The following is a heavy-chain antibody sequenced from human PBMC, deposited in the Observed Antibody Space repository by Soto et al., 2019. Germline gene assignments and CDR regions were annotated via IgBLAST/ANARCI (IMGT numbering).Heavy chain of an antibody. CDR3: SKDKTPDTAMACDY. V-gene: IGHV3-23*01. J-gene: IGHJ4*02. CDR1: GFTFSSYA. CDR2: ISGSGGST. D-gene: IGHD5-18*01. Sequence: EVQLLESGGGLVQPGGSLRLSCAASGFTFSSYAMRWVRQAPGKGLEWVSAISGSGGSTYYADSVKGRFTISRDNSKNTMYLQMNSLRAEDTAVYYCSKDKTPDTAMACDYWGQGTLVTVSS.